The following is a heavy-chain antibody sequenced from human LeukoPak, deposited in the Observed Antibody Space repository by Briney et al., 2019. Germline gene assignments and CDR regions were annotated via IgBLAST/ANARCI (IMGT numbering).Heavy chain of an antibody. CDR2: ISYGRIDK. CDR1: GFNFSSYA. CDR3: ARESWSDSVAFDI. Sequence: PGGSLRLSCAASGFNFSSYAMHWVRQAPGEGLEWVGLISYGRIDKSYADSVKGRFTISRDSSKRTLYLQMNSLRAEDAATYYCARESWSDSVAFDIWGLGTMVIVSS. V-gene: IGHV3-30*04. D-gene: IGHD3-3*01. J-gene: IGHJ3*02.